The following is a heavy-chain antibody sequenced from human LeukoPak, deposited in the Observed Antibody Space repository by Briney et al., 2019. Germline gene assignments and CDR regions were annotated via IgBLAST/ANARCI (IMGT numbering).Heavy chain of an antibody. CDR1: GFTASSNY. CDR3: AKGGIVVVIDY. CDR2: ISGTGTDI. J-gene: IGHJ4*02. Sequence: GGSLRLSCAASGFTASSNYMSWVRQAPGKGLEWVSSISGTGTDIYYADSVKGRFTISRDNSKNTLYLQMNSLRAEDTAVYYCAKGGIVVVIDYWGQGTLVTVSS. D-gene: IGHD3-22*01. V-gene: IGHV3-23*01.